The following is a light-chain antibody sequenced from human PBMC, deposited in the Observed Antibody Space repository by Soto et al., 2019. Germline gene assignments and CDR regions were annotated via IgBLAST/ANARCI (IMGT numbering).Light chain of an antibody. CDR1: SSDVGGYNY. Sequence: QSALTQPRSVSGSPGQSVTISCTGTSSDVGGYNYVSWYQQHPGKAPKLMIYDVSKRPSGVPDRFSGSKSGITASLTISGLQAEDEADYFCCSYVGTDSSFVFGSGTKLTVL. CDR3: CSYVGTDSSFV. CDR2: DVS. V-gene: IGLV2-11*01. J-gene: IGLJ1*01.